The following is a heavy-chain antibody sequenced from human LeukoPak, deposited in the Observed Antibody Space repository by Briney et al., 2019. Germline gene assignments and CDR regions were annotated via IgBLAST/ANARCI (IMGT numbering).Heavy chain of an antibody. CDR2: VKSDGSNP. CDR1: RVIFSNYW. V-gene: IGHV3-74*01. CDR3: ARDIVSGSGSLDY. J-gene: IGHJ4*02. D-gene: IGHD3-10*01. Sequence: GGSLRLSCAPSRVIFSNYWVHWVRHAPGKGLVWVSRVKSDGSNPSYADSVKGRFTISRDNAENMLYLQMNTLGADDTALYYCARDIVSGSGSLDYWGQGTLVTVSS.